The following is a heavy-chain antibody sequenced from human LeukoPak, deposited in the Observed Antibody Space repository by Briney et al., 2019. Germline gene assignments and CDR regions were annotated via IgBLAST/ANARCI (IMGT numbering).Heavy chain of an antibody. J-gene: IGHJ4*02. CDR3: ATDTETASDY. CDR1: GFTFTKGW. V-gene: IGHV3-15*04. D-gene: IGHD5-24*01. Sequence: GGSLRLSCAVSGFTFTKGWMRWVRQAAGKGLEWIGRIESKTDDEPIDYPTDYAPAMKDSFFISRDDSKNILYLQINNLKTEDTAVYYCATDTETASDYWGQGVLVVVSS. CDR2: IESKTDDEPIDYPT.